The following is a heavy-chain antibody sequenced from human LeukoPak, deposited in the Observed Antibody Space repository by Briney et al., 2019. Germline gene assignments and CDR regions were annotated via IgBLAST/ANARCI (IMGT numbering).Heavy chain of an antibody. V-gene: IGHV3-23*01. D-gene: IGHD1-26*01. CDR1: GFTFSSYA. Sequence: QTGGSLRLSCAASGFTFSSYAMNWVRQAPGKGLEWVSAISGSGGNTYYADSVKGRFTISRDNSKNTVHLQMNSLRAEDTAVYYCAGGATGSYFDYWGQGTLVTVSS. CDR3: AGGATGSYFDY. J-gene: IGHJ4*02. CDR2: ISGSGGNT.